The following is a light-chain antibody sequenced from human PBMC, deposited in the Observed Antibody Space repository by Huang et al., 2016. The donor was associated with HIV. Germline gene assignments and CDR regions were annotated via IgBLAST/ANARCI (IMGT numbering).Light chain of an antibody. CDR3: QQYYSLPRT. CDR1: RHIYSY. Sequence: DIQMTQSPSSLSASIGDRVTITCRASRHIYSYLNWYQHRPGKAPQLIIYDAANLEVGVPARFSGSGSGRNFTLIISSLQPEDFATYYCQQYYSLPRTFGPGTKV. J-gene: IGKJ3*01. V-gene: IGKV1-33*01. CDR2: DAA.